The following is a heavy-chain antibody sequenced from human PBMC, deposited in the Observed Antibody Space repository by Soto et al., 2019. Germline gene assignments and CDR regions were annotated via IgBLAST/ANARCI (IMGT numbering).Heavy chain of an antibody. V-gene: IGHV3-23*01. D-gene: IGHD3-22*01. CDR1: GFTFSSYA. CDR2: ISGSGGST. J-gene: IGHJ4*02. CDR3: AKVQNAIVVVIPKNLLWDY. Sequence: GGSLRLSCAASGFTFSSYAMSWVRQAPGKGLEWVSAISGSGGSTYYADSVKGRFTISRDNSKNTLYLQMNSLRAEDTAVYYCAKVQNAIVVVIPKNLLWDYWGQGTLVTVSS.